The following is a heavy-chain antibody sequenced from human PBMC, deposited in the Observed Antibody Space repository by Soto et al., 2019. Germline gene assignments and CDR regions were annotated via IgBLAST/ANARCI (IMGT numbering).Heavy chain of an antibody. J-gene: IGHJ5*02. CDR2: IRSKANSYAT. V-gene: IGHV3-73*01. Sequence: GGSLRLSCAASGFTFSGSAMHWVRQASGKGLEWVGRIRSKANSYATAYAASVKGRFTISRDDSKNTAYLQMNSLKTEDTAVYYCTRPSTVTMDHYNWFDPWGQGTLVTVSS. CDR3: TRPSTVTMDHYNWFDP. D-gene: IGHD4-17*01. CDR1: GFTFSGSA.